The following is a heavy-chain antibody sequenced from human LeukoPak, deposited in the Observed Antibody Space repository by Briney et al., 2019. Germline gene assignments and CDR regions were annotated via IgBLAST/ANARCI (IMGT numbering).Heavy chain of an antibody. J-gene: IGHJ5*02. D-gene: IGHD4-11*01. CDR2: ISSSGSTI. Sequence: GGSLRLSCAASGFTFSSYAMSWVRQAPGKGLEWVSYISSSGSTIYYADSVKGRFTISRDNAKNSLYLQMNSLRAEDTAVYYCARGATTVTTIADNWFDPWGQGTLVTVSS. CDR1: GFTFSSYA. V-gene: IGHV3-48*03. CDR3: ARGATTVTTIADNWFDP.